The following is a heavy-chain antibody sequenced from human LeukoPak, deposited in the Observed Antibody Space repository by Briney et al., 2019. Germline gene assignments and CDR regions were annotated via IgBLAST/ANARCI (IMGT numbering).Heavy chain of an antibody. CDR1: GFTFSSYS. CDR2: ISSSSSTI. Sequence: LAGGSLRLSCTASGFTFSSYSMNWVRQAPGKGLEWVSYISSSSSTIYYADSVKGRFTISRDNAKNSLYLQMNSLRAEDTAVYYCAWGRYGSALGGQGTLVTVSS. J-gene: IGHJ4*02. CDR3: AWGRYGSAL. D-gene: IGHD7-27*01. V-gene: IGHV3-48*01.